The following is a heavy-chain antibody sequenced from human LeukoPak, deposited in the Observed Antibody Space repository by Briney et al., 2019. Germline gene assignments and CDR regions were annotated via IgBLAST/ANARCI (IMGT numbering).Heavy chain of an antibody. D-gene: IGHD4-11*01. Sequence: AGSLRLSCAVSGFSFSSYAMSWVRQAPGKGLEWVSAISGSGGSTYYADSVKGRFTISRDNSKYTLYLQINSLRAEDTDVYYCAKKAAYSASLGAFDIWGQGTIVTVSS. CDR1: GFSFSSYA. CDR2: ISGSGGST. V-gene: IGHV3-23*01. CDR3: AKKAAYSASLGAFDI. J-gene: IGHJ3*02.